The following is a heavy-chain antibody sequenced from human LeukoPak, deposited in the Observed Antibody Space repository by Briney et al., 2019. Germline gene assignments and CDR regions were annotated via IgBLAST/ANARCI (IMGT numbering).Heavy chain of an antibody. J-gene: IGHJ4*02. CDR1: GFTFSSYW. CDR2: IKQDGSEK. CDR3: ARQAFSSGWYSFDY. V-gene: IGHV3-7*01. Sequence: PGGSLRLSCAASGFTFSSYWMNWVRQPPGKGLEWVANIKQDGSEKYYVDSVKGRFTISRDNAKNSLYLQMNSLRAEDTAVYYCARQAFSSGWYSFDYWGQGTLVTVSS. D-gene: IGHD6-19*01.